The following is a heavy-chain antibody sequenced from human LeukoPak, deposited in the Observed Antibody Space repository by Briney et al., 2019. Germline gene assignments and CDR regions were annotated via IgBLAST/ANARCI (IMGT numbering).Heavy chain of an antibody. J-gene: IGHJ4*02. CDR1: GGSISSGDYY. CDR3: ARHKVAYGGNLFDQ. V-gene: IGHV4-30-4*01. CDR2: IYYSGST. Sequence: PSETLSLTCTVSGGSISSGDYYWSWIRQPPGKGLEWIGYIYYSGSTYYNPSLKSRVTISVDTSKNQFSLKLSSVTAADTAVYYCARHKVAYGGNLFDQWGQGTLVTVSS. D-gene: IGHD4-23*01.